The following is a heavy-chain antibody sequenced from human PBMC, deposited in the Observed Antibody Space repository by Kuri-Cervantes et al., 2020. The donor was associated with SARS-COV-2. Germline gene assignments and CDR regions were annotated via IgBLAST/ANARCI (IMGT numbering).Heavy chain of an antibody. D-gene: IGHD2-21*02. CDR3: ARDSGDWDPDGFDI. J-gene: IGHJ3*02. V-gene: IGHV1-8*02. Sequence: ASVKVSCKASGYTFTSYGISWVRQAPGKGLEWMGGFDPEDGETIYAQKFQGRVTLTRITSISTAYMELSSLRFEDAAVYYCARDSGDWDPDGFDIWGQGTMVTDSS. CDR1: GYTFTSYG. CDR2: FDPEDGET.